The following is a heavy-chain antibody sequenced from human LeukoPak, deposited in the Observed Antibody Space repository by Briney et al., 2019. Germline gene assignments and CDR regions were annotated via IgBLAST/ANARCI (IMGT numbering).Heavy chain of an antibody. V-gene: IGHV4-39*01. D-gene: IGHD2-21*01. CDR3: GSQEASVDYYDS. CDR1: GASINSGAYS. J-gene: IGHJ4*02. CDR2: IYYTGST. Sequence: SETLSLTCTVSGASINSGAYSWGWIRQPPGKGLEWIALIYYTGSTFYNPSLKSRATMSVDTSNNQFSLKLTSVTAADAAMYYYGSQEASVDYYDSWGQGTLVTVSS.